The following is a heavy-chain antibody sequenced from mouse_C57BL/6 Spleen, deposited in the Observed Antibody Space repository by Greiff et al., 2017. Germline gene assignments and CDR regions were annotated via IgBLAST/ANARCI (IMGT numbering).Heavy chain of an antibody. J-gene: IGHJ4*01. CDR2: IHPNSGST. Sequence: QVQLQQPGAELVKPGASVKLSCKASGYTFTSSWMHWVKQRPGQGLEWIGMIHPNSGSTNYNEKFKSKATLTVDQSSSTAYMQLSSLPSEDSAVYYCARSGKSAMDYWGQGTSVTVSS. D-gene: IGHD1-1*01. CDR3: ARSGKSAMDY. V-gene: IGHV1-64*01. CDR1: GYTFTSSW.